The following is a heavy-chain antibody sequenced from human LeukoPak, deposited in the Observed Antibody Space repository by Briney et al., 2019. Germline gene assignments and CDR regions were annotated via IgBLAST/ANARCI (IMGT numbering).Heavy chain of an antibody. V-gene: IGHV3-7*01. CDR1: GFTFGAYW. Sequence: GGSLRLSCAASGFTFGAYWMSWFRQAPGKGPEWVASIKDDGSAQFYVDSLEGRFTISRDNAKNTLYLQMDTMRVEVTAVYYCARHIVGEQNFDYWSQGTLVTVSS. CDR2: IKDDGSAQ. D-gene: IGHD3-16*02. J-gene: IGHJ4*02. CDR3: ARHIVGEQNFDY.